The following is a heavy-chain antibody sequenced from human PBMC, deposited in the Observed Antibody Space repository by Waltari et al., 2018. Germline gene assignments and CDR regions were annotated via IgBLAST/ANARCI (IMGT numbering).Heavy chain of an antibody. CDR3: AKDQRVAPTSLPNYYYGMDV. CDR2: ISARCGSP. D-gene: IGHD1-1*01. CDR1: GFTFSDYA. Sequence: EVQLLESGGGLVQPGGSLRLSCAASGFTFSDYAMNWVRQAPGKGLECVSSISARCGSPYYVDSLKGRSTISRDNSRNTVFLQINSLRAEDTAIYYCAKDQRVAPTSLPNYYYGMDVWGQGTTVTVSS. J-gene: IGHJ6*02. V-gene: IGHV3-23*01.